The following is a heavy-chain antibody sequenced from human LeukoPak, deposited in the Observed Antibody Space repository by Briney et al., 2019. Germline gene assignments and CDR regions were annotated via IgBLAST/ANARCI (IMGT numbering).Heavy chain of an antibody. CDR1: GGSISSYY. V-gene: IGHV4-4*07. J-gene: IGHJ4*02. CDR3: ARDLPSSWLGGFDY. D-gene: IGHD6-13*01. Sequence: SETLSLTCTVSGGSISSYYWSWIRQPAGKGLEWIGRIYTSGSTNYNPSLKSRVTMSVDTSKNQFSLKLSSVTAADTAVYYCARDLPSSWLGGFDYWGQGTLVTVSS. CDR2: IYTSGST.